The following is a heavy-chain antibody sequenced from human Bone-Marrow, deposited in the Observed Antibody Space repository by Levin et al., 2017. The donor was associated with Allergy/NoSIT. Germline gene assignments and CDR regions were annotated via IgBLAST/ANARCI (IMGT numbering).Heavy chain of an antibody. D-gene: IGHD1-26*01. J-gene: IGHJ4*02. CDR3: ARDDPGVGIDY. Sequence: QAGGSLRLSCSASGFTFSNYWMHWLRQAPGKAPVWVSHINSDGSGTSYADSVKGRFTISRDNAKNTLHLQMNSLGAEDTAVYYCARDDPGVGIDYWGQGTLVTVSS. CDR2: INSDGSGT. CDR1: GFTFSNYW. V-gene: IGHV3-74*01.